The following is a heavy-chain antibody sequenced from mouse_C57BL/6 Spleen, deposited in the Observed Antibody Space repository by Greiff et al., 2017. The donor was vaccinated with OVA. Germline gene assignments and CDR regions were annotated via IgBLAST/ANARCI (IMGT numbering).Heavy chain of an antibody. Sequence: VQLKESGPGMVKPSQSLSLTCTVTGYSITSGYDWHWIRHFPGNKLEWMGYISYSGSTNYNPSLKSRISITHDTSKNHFFLKLNSVTTEDTATYYCARRVDSSGYFDYWGQGTTLTVSS. CDR1: GYSITSGYD. V-gene: IGHV3-1*01. D-gene: IGHD3-2*02. CDR2: ISYSGST. CDR3: ARRVDSSGYFDY. J-gene: IGHJ2*01.